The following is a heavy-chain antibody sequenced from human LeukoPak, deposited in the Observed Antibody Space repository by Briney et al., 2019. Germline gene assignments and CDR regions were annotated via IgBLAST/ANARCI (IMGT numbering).Heavy chain of an antibody. CDR1: GGSISNYY. J-gene: IGHJ3*02. D-gene: IGHD3-10*01. CDR2: IYYSGNT. Sequence: SETLSLTCTVSGGSISNYYWGWIRQAPGKGLEWIGSIYYSGNTYYNSSLKSRVTISLDTSRNQFSLKLNSVTAADTAVYYCAKSNGYGLVDIWGQGTMVTVSS. V-gene: IGHV4-39*07. CDR3: AKSNGYGLVDI.